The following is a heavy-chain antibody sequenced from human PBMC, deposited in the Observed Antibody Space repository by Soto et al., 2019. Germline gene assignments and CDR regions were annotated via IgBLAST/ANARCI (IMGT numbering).Heavy chain of an antibody. CDR3: ARESLDILTGYHWFDP. CDR1: GGSISSGGYS. D-gene: IGHD3-9*01. Sequence: SETLSLTCAVSGGSISSGGYSWSWIRQPPGKGLEWIGYIYHSGSTYYNPSLKSRVTISVNRSKNQFSLKLSSVTAADTAVYYCARESLDILTGYHWFDPWGQGTLVTVSS. J-gene: IGHJ5*02. V-gene: IGHV4-30-2*01. CDR2: IYHSGST.